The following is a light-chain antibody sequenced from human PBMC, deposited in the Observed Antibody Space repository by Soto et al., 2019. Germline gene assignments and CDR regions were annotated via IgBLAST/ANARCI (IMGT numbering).Light chain of an antibody. Sequence: EIVLTQSPGTLSLSPGERANLSCRASQSVSRSYLAWYQQKPGQAPRLLIYGASSRATGIPDRFSGSGSGTDFTLTISRLEPEDFAVYYCQQYGSSPPWTFGQGTKVEIK. CDR3: QQYGSSPPWT. CDR1: QSVSRSY. V-gene: IGKV3-20*01. CDR2: GAS. J-gene: IGKJ1*01.